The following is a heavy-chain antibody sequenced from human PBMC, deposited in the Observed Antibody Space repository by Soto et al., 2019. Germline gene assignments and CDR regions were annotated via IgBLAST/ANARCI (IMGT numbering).Heavy chain of an antibody. CDR2: IWYDGSNK. J-gene: IGHJ4*02. V-gene: IGHV3-33*01. D-gene: IGHD3-22*01. CDR3: ARDRGRSRGYYSTDFDY. CDR1: GFTFSTYG. Sequence: GGSLRLSCAASGFTFSTYGMHWVRQAPGKGLEWVAVIWYDGSNKYYADSVKGRFTISRDNAKNTLYLQMNSLRAEDTAVYYCARDRGRSRGYYSTDFDYWGQGTLVTVSS.